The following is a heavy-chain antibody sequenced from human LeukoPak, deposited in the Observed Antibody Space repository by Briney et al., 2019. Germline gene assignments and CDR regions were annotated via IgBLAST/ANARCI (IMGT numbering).Heavy chain of an antibody. V-gene: IGHV3-30*04. CDR2: ISYDGSNK. CDR1: GFTFSSYA. D-gene: IGHD6-13*01. Sequence: GGSLRLSCAASGFTFSSYAMHWVRQAPGKGLEWVAVISYDGSNKYYADSVKGRFTISRDNSKNTLYLQMNSLRAEDTAVYYCAKDNSWYGYMDVWGKGTTVTVSS. J-gene: IGHJ6*03. CDR3: AKDNSWYGYMDV.